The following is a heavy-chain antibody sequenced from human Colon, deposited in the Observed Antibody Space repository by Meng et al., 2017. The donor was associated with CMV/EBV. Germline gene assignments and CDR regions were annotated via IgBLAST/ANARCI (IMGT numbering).Heavy chain of an antibody. CDR1: GGSVNNGSNY. CDR2: ISYSGNN. V-gene: IGHV4-61*01. Sequence: SGGSVNNGSNYWTWIRQPPGKGLEWIGYISYSGNNNYNPSLKSRVTISVDTSRNQFSLKLTSVSAADTATYYCARESSGWSTGVDYWGQGTLVTVSS. J-gene: IGHJ4*02. CDR3: ARESSGWSTGVDY. D-gene: IGHD6-19*01.